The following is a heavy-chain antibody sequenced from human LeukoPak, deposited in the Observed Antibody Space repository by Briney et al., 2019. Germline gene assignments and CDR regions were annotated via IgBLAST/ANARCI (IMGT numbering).Heavy chain of an antibody. D-gene: IGHD3-9*01. CDR2: ISYDGSNK. CDR1: GFTFSSYG. V-gene: IGHV3-30*18. Sequence: GRSLRLSCAASGFTFSSYGMHWVRQAPGKGLEWVAVISYDGSNKYYADSVKGRFTISRDNSKNTLYLQMNSLRAEDTAVYYCAKDRWLEYYDILTGQSPFDYWGQGTLVTVSS. CDR3: AKDRWLEYYDILTGQSPFDY. J-gene: IGHJ4*02.